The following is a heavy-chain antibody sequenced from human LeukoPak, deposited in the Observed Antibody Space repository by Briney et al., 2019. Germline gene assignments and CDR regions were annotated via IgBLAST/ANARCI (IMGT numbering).Heavy chain of an antibody. CDR1: GFTFDDYA. D-gene: IGHD6-19*01. CDR3: AKGSSGWYYYFDY. J-gene: IGHJ4*02. V-gene: IGHV3-9*03. Sequence: GRSLRLSCAASGFTFDDYAMHWVRQAPGKGLEWVSGISWNSGSIGYADSVKGRFTISRDNAKNSLYLQMNSLRAEDMALYYCAKGSSGWYYYFDYWGQRTLVTVSS. CDR2: ISWNSGSI.